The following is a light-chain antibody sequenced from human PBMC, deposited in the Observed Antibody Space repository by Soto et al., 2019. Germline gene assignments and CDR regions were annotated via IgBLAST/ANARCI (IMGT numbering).Light chain of an antibody. Sequence: QSVLTQPPSASGTPGQRVTISCSGSSSNIGSNTITWYQQVPGTAPKLLIYKEYRRPSGVPDRISGSKSGTSASLAISGLQSEDEADYYCTSWDDSLHGPVFGGGTKVTVL. J-gene: IGLJ2*01. CDR1: SSNIGSNT. CDR2: KEY. CDR3: TSWDDSLHGPV. V-gene: IGLV1-44*01.